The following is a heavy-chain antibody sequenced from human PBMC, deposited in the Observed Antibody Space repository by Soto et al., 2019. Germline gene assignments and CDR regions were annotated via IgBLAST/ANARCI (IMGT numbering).Heavy chain of an antibody. CDR1: GGAFSSYA. J-gene: IGHJ3*02. D-gene: IGHD4-17*01. CDR2: IIPIFGTA. CDR3: ASYPDYGGTDDAFDI. Sequence: GASVKVSCKASGGAFSSYAISRVRQAPGQGLEWMGGIIPIFGTANYAQKFQGRVTITADESTSTAYMELSSLRSEDTAVYYCASYPDYGGTDDAFDIWGQGTMVTVSS. V-gene: IGHV1-69*13.